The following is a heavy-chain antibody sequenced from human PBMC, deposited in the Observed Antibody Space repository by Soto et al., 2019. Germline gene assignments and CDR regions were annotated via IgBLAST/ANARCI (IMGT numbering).Heavy chain of an antibody. J-gene: IGHJ4*02. V-gene: IGHV3-23*01. CDR3: AKTLNQVGATPLDY. Sequence: PGGSLRLSCAASGFTFSSYAMSWVRQAPGKGLGWVSAISGSGGSTYYADSVKGRFTISRDNSKNTLYLQMNSLRAEDTAVYYCAKTLNQVGATPLDYWGQGTLVTVSS. CDR2: ISGSGGST. CDR1: GFTFSSYA. D-gene: IGHD1-26*01.